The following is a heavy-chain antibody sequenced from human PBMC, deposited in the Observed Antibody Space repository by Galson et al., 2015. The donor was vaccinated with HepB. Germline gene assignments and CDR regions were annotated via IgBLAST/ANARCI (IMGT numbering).Heavy chain of an antibody. Sequence: SLRLSCAASGFTFSSYAMHWVRQAPGKGLEWVAVISYDGSNKYYADSVKGRFTISRDNSKNTLYLQMNSLRAEDTAVYYCARDDRWPPVVVPAARSGVDYWGQGTLVTVSS. CDR1: GFTFSSYA. CDR3: ARDDRWPPVVVPAARSGVDY. CDR2: ISYDGSNK. D-gene: IGHD2-2*01. J-gene: IGHJ4*02. V-gene: IGHV3-30-3*01.